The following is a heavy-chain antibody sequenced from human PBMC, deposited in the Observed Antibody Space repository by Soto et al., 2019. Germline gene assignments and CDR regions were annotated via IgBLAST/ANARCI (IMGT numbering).Heavy chain of an antibody. J-gene: IGHJ6*02. Sequence: QVQLVQSGAEVKKPGASVKVSCKASGYTFTSYGISWVRQAPGQGLEWMGWISGNNGNTKYAQKVQVRVTMTTDTSTSTAYMELRSLRSDDTAVYYCGRVALLRNSGYDPDYYYGMDVWGQGTTVTVSS. CDR3: GRVALLRNSGYDPDYYYGMDV. V-gene: IGHV1-18*01. CDR2: ISGNNGNT. D-gene: IGHD5-12*01. CDR1: GYTFTSYG.